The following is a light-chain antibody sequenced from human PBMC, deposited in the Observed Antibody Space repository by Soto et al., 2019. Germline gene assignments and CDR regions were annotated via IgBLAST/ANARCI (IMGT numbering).Light chain of an antibody. CDR3: QQYNSYSRT. CDR1: QSISSW. CDR2: KAS. V-gene: IGKV1-5*03. J-gene: IGKJ1*01. Sequence: DIQMTQSPSTLSASVGDRVTITCRASQSISSWLDWYQQKPGKAPKLLIYKASSLESGVPSRFSGSGSGTEFTLTISSLQPDDFATYYCQQYNSYSRTFGQGTKVDIK.